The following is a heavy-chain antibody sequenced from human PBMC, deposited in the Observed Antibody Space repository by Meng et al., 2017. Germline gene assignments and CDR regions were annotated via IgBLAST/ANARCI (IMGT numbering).Heavy chain of an antibody. CDR2: IIPIFGTA. CDR1: GGTFSSYA. D-gene: IGHD2-15*01. V-gene: IGHV1-69*01. Sequence: QGQLVQSGAGVKKPGSSVKVSCKASGGTFSSYAISWVRQAPGQGLEWMGGIIPIFGTANYAQKFQGRVTITADESTSTAYMELSSLRSEDTAVYYCASLHCSGGSCYPPFDYWGQGTLVTVSS. CDR3: ASLHCSGGSCYPPFDY. J-gene: IGHJ4*02.